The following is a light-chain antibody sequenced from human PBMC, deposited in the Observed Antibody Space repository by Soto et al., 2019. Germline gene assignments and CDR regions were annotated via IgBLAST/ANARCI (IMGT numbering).Light chain of an antibody. Sequence: QSALTQPASVSGSPGQSITISCTSSEVGTYNLVSWYQHHPGKAPKLMIYDVSKRPSGVSNRFSGSKSGNTASLTISGLQAEDEADYYCCSYAVSSTVVFGGGTKLTVL. CDR1: SSEVGTYNL. CDR3: CSYAVSSTVV. J-gene: IGLJ2*01. CDR2: DVS. V-gene: IGLV2-23*02.